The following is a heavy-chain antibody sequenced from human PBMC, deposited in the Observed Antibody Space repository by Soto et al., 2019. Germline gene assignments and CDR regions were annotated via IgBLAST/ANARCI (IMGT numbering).Heavy chain of an antibody. Sequence: QVQLVESGGGVVQPGRSLRLSCAASGFTFSSYAMHWVRQAPGKGLEWVAVISYDGSNKYYADSVKGPFTISRDNSKNTLYLQMNILRAEDTAVYYCARETYSDFWSGPSYGMDVWGQGTTVTVSS. CDR3: ARETYSDFWSGPSYGMDV. D-gene: IGHD3-3*01. CDR1: GFTFSSYA. V-gene: IGHV3-30-3*01. CDR2: ISYDGSNK. J-gene: IGHJ6*02.